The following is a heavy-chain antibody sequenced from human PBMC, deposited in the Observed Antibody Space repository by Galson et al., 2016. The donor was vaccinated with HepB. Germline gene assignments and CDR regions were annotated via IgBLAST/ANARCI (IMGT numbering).Heavy chain of an antibody. D-gene: IGHD2-21*01. CDR2: TYYRSKWYY. V-gene: IGHV6-1*01. CDR3: ARDRASWDGQHTGSFDY. J-gene: IGHJ4*02. Sequence: CAISGDSVSSIDAAWNWIRQSPSRGLEWLGRTYYRSKWYYDYAVSVKSRMTINPDTSKNQLSLQLNSVTPEDTAVYYCARDRASWDGQHTGSFDYWGRGTLVTVSS. CDR1: GDSVSSIDAA.